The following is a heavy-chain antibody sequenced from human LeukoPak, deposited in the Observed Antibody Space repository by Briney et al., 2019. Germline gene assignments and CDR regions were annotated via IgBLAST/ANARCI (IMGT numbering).Heavy chain of an antibody. D-gene: IGHD4-17*01. Sequence: PSETLSLTCAVYGGSFSGYYWSWIRQPPGKGLEWIGEINHSGRTNYIPSLKSRVTISVDTSKNQFSLKLSSVTPADTAVYYCARGYGRFGYWGQGTLVTVSS. CDR1: GGSFSGYY. J-gene: IGHJ4*02. CDR2: INHSGRT. V-gene: IGHV4-34*01. CDR3: ARGYGRFGY.